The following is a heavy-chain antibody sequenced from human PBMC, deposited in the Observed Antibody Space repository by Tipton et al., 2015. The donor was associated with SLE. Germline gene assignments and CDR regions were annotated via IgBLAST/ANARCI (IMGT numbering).Heavy chain of an antibody. CDR1: GFTFSSYA. V-gene: IGHV3-23*01. CDR2: ISGSGGST. J-gene: IGHJ2*01. D-gene: IGHD6-19*01. CDR3: AKEQQWLVGYFDL. Sequence: SLKLSCAASGFTFSSYAMSWVRQAPGKGLEWVSAISGSGGSTYYADSVKGRFTISRDNSKNTLYLQMNSLRAEDTAVYYCAKEQQWLVGYFDLWGRGTLVTVSS.